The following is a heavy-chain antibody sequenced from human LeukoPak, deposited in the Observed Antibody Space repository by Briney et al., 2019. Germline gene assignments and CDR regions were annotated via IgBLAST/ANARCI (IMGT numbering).Heavy chain of an antibody. J-gene: IGHJ4*02. CDR1: GFTFSSFE. CDR3: ARDEVGATTEFDS. V-gene: IGHV3-48*03. Sequence: PGGSLILSCVASGFTFSSFEMNWVRQAPGEGLEWVSYISPSGSDTKYADSVKGRFSISRDNAMNSLYLQMSNLRAEDTAVYYCARDEVGATTEFDSWGQGTLVTVSS. CDR2: ISPSGSDT. D-gene: IGHD1-26*01.